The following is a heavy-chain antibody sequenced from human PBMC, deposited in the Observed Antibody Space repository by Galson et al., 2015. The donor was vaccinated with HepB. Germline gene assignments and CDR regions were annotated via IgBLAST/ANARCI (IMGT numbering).Heavy chain of an antibody. D-gene: IGHD3-9*01. V-gene: IGHV3-23*01. CDR3: AKGSPSENFDWLSAYYYYGMDV. CDR1: GFTFSSYA. J-gene: IGHJ6*02. Sequence: SLRLSCAASGFTFSSYAMSWVRQAPGKGLEWVSAISGSGGSTYYADSVKGRFTISRDNSKNTLYLQMNSLRAEDTAVYYCAKGSPSENFDWLSAYYYYGMDVWGQGTTVTVSS. CDR2: ISGSGGST.